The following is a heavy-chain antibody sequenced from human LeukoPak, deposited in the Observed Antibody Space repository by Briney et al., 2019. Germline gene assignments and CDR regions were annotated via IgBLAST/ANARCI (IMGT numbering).Heavy chain of an antibody. Sequence: PGGSLRLSCAASGFTFSSYSMNWVRQAPGKGLEWVSSISSSSSYTYYADSVKGRFTISRDNAKNSLYLQMNSLRAEDTAVYYCARNIDDILTGFDYWGQGTLVTVSS. D-gene: IGHD3-9*01. J-gene: IGHJ4*02. CDR2: ISSSSSYT. CDR3: ARNIDDILTGFDY. V-gene: IGHV3-21*01. CDR1: GFTFSSYS.